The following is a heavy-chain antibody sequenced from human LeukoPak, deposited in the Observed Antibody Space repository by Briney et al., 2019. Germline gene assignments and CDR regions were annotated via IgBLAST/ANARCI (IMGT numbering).Heavy chain of an antibody. CDR3: AKYYSGSYDYFDY. CDR2: ISGSGGST. Sequence: PGGSLRLSCAASGFTFRSYAMSWVRQAPGKGLEWVSAISGSGGSTYYADSVKGRFTISRDNSKNTLYLQMNSLRAEDTAVYYCAKYYSGSYDYFDYWGQGTLVTVSS. D-gene: IGHD1-26*01. V-gene: IGHV3-23*01. J-gene: IGHJ4*02. CDR1: GFTFRSYA.